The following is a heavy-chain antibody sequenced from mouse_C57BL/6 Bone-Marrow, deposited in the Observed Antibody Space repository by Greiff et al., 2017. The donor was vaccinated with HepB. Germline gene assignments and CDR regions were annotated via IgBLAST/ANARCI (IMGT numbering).Heavy chain of an antibody. CDR2: INPSNGGT. V-gene: IGHV1-53*01. Sequence: VQLQQPGTELVKPGASVKLSCKASGYTFTSYWMHWVKQRPGQGLEWIGNINPSNGGTNYNEKFKSKATMTVDKSSSTAYMQLSSLTSATSAVYDCARQVRPAWFAYWGQGTLVTVSA. CDR1: GYTFTSYW. J-gene: IGHJ3*01. D-gene: IGHD3-2*02. CDR3: ARQVRPAWFAY.